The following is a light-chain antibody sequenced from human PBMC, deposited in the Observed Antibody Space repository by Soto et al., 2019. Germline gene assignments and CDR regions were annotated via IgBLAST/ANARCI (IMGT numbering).Light chain of an antibody. CDR3: ASYTTTNILL. V-gene: IGLV2-14*01. J-gene: IGLJ1*01. Sequence: QSALTQPASVSGSPGQSITISCSGPTTDIHDFNSISWYQHHPGKAPKLIAHDVTRRPSGVSRRFSGSKSGLTASLTISGLQAEDEADYFCASYTTTNILLFGTATKVTVL. CDR2: DVT. CDR1: TTDIHDFNS.